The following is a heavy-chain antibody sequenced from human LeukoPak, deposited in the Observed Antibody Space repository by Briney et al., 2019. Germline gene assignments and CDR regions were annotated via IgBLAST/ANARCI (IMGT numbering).Heavy chain of an antibody. Sequence: SETLSLTCTVSGGSISSYYWSWIRQPPGKGLEWIGYIYYSGSTNYNPSLKRRVTISVDTSKNQFSLKLSSVTAADTAVYYCARSSYDSSGYYYEEGYFDYWGQGTLVTVSS. J-gene: IGHJ4*02. D-gene: IGHD3-22*01. V-gene: IGHV4-59*01. CDR3: ARSSYDSSGYYYEEGYFDY. CDR2: IYYSGST. CDR1: GGSISSYY.